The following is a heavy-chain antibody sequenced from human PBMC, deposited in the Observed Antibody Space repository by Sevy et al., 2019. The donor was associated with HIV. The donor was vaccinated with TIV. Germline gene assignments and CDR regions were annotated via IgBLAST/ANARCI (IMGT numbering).Heavy chain of an antibody. D-gene: IGHD2-21*01. V-gene: IGHV3-30*02. CDR3: VKEGGGEGGDH. CDR1: GFSYSSYG. J-gene: IGHJ4*02. Sequence: GESLKIPCAASGFSYSSYGMHWVRQAPGKGLEWVAYIQYDGSNKDYADSVKGRFTISRDNSKNTLDLQMNSLGVEDTAVYYCVKEGGGEGGDHWGQGTLVTVSS. CDR2: IQYDGSNK.